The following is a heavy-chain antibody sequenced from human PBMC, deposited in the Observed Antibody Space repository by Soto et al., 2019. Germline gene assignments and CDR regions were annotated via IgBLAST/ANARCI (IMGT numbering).Heavy chain of an antibody. CDR2: IGSSGGAT. D-gene: IGHD2-15*01. Sequence: EVHLLESGGDLVQPGGSLRLSCSASGFTFSGYAMHWVRQAPGKGLEYVSGIGSSGGATHYADSMKGRFAISRDNSMNSLYLQMSSLRAEDTAVYYCVKENQQVVSWTFGHWGQGTLVTVSS. J-gene: IGHJ4*02. CDR1: GFTFSGYA. V-gene: IGHV3-64D*08. CDR3: VKENQQVVSWTFGH.